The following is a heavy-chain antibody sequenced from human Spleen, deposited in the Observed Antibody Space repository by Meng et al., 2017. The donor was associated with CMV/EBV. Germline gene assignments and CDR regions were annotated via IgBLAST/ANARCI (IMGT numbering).Heavy chain of an antibody. V-gene: IGHV3-11*01. CDR1: GFTFSDYY. CDR3: AKDLSEQGAGTSYFDY. CDR2: ISSSGSTI. D-gene: IGHD6-19*01. Sequence: SGFTFSDYYMSWSRQATGKGLEWVSYISSSGSTIYYADSVKGRFTISRDNAKNSLYLQMNSLRAEDTAVYYCAKDLSEQGAGTSYFDYWGQGTLVTVSS. J-gene: IGHJ4*02.